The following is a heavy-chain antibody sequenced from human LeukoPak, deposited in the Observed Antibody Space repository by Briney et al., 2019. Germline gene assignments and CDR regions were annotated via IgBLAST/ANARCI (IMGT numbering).Heavy chain of an antibody. CDR2: IYTSGST. J-gene: IGHJ6*02. Sequence: SETLSLTCTVSSGSISSYYWSWIRQPAGKGLEWIGRIYTSGSTNYNPSLKSRVTMSVDTSKNQFSLKLSSVTAADTAVYYCARDPGDYSNYPYYYGMDVWGQGTTVTVSS. CDR3: ARDPGDYSNYPYYYGMDV. D-gene: IGHD4-11*01. V-gene: IGHV4-4*07. CDR1: SGSISSYY.